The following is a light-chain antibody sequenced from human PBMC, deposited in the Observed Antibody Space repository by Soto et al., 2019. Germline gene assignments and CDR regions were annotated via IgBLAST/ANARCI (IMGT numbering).Light chain of an antibody. CDR2: DVS. J-gene: IGLJ1*01. CDR3: SSYTSSSTHV. CDR1: SSDVGGSNG. Sequence: QSALTQPPSVSGSPGQSVAISCTGTSSDVGGSNGVSWYQQPPGTAPKLMIYDVSNRPSGVPDRFSGSKSGNTASLTISGLQAEDEGDYYCSSYTSSSTHVFGTGTKDTVL. V-gene: IGLV2-18*02.